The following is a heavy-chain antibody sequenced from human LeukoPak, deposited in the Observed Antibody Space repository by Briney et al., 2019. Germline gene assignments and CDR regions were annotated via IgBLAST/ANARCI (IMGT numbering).Heavy chain of an antibody. D-gene: IGHD4-23*01. J-gene: IGHJ4*02. Sequence: GASVKVSCKASGYTFTGYYMHWVRQAPGQGLEWMGRINPNSGGTNYAQKFQGRVTMTRDTSISTAYMELSRLRSDDTAVYYCARAVYGGNSADYWGQGTLVTVSS. CDR3: ARAVYGGNSADY. CDR1: GYTFTGYY. V-gene: IGHV1-2*06. CDR2: INPNSGGT.